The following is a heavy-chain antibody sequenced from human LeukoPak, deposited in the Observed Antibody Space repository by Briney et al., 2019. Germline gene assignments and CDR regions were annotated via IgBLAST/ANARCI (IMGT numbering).Heavy chain of an antibody. J-gene: IGHJ4*02. Sequence: SETLSLTCTVSGGSISSYYWSWIRQRPGKGLEWIGYIYYSGTTNYNPSLKSRVTISVDTSKIQFSLKLNSVTAADTAVYYCARRTDYYDSSAYYYAFDYWGQGTLVTVSS. D-gene: IGHD3-22*01. CDR1: GGSISSYY. V-gene: IGHV4-59*01. CDR2: IYYSGTT. CDR3: ARRTDYYDSSAYYYAFDY.